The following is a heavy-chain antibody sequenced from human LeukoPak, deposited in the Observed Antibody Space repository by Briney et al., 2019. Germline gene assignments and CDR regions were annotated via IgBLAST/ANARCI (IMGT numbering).Heavy chain of an antibody. D-gene: IGHD1-26*01. V-gene: IGHV3-21*01. CDR1: GFTFSSYT. Sequence: GGSLRLSCAASGFTFSSYTMNWVRQAPGKGLEWVSSISSSSSYIYYADSVRGRVTISRDNAKNSLYLQMNSLRAEDTAVYYCARDGSGSYLEDNWFDPWGQGTLVTVSS. CDR2: ISSSSSYI. J-gene: IGHJ5*02. CDR3: ARDGSGSYLEDNWFDP.